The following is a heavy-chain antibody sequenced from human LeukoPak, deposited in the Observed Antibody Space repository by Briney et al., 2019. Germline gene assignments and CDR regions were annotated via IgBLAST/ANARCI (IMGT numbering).Heavy chain of an antibody. V-gene: IGHV4-59*12. D-gene: IGHD3-16*02. CDR2: IYYSGST. CDR3: AREGYDYVWGSYRPPHAFDI. Sequence: SETLSLTCTVSGGSISSYYWSWIRQLPGKGLEWIGYIYYSGSTNYNPSLKSRVTISVDTSKNQFSLKLSSVTAADTAVYYCAREGYDYVWGSYRPPHAFDIWGQETMVTVSS. CDR1: GGSISSYY. J-gene: IGHJ3*02.